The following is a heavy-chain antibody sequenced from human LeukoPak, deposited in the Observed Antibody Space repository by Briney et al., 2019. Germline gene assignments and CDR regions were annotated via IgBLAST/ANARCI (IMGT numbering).Heavy chain of an antibody. D-gene: IGHD2-15*01. J-gene: IGHJ4*02. Sequence: GGSLRLSCAASGFTFDDYGLSWVRQAPGKGLVWVSRINPDGSTINYADSVEGRFTISRDNAKNTVHLQMNSLRAEDTAVYFCVEGLGGSSDYWGQGTLVTVSS. CDR1: GFTFDDYG. CDR2: INPDGSTI. V-gene: IGHV3-74*01. CDR3: VEGLGGSSDY.